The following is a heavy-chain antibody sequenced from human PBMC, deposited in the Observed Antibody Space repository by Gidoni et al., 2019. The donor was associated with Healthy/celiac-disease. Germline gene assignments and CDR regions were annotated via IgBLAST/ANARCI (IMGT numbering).Heavy chain of an antibody. V-gene: IGHV4-34*01. D-gene: IGHD2-15*01. CDR1: GGSFSGYY. CDR3: ARAAATLVAGYYYMDV. Sequence: QVQLQQWGAGLLKPSETLSLTCAVYGGSFSGYYWSWIRQPPGKGLEWIGEINHSGSTNYNPSLKSRVTISVDTSKNQFSLKLSSVTAADTAVYYCARAAATLVAGYYYMDVWGKGTTVTVSS. CDR2: INHSGST. J-gene: IGHJ6*03.